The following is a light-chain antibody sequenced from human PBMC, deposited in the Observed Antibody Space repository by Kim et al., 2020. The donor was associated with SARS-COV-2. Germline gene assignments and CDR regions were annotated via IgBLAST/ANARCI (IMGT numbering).Light chain of an antibody. Sequence: QSVLTQPPSVSGTPGQRVTISCSGSSSNIGTNYVYWYQQLPRTAPKLLIYRNEQRPSGVPDRFSVSKSGTSASLAISALRSEDEADYYCSTWDDSLSGVVFGGGTQLTFL. CDR3: STWDDSLSGVV. CDR2: RNE. J-gene: IGLJ3*02. CDR1: SSNIGTNY. V-gene: IGLV1-47*01.